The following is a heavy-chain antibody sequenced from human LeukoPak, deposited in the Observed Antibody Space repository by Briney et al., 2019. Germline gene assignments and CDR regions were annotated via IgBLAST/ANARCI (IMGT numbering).Heavy chain of an antibody. V-gene: IGHV3-23*01. D-gene: IGHD2-15*01. J-gene: IGHJ4*02. CDR2: ISGSGGST. CDR3: AKNGPIWCSGGSCYSGYFDY. Sequence: GGSLRLSCAASGFTFSSYAMSWVRQAPGKGPEWVSAISGSGGSTYYADSVKGRFTISRDNSKNTLYLQMNSLRAEDTAVYYCAKNGPIWCSGGSCYSGYFDYWGQGTLVTVSS. CDR1: GFTFSSYA.